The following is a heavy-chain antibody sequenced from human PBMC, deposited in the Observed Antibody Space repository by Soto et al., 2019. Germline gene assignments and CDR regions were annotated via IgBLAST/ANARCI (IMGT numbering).Heavy chain of an antibody. CDR1: GGTFSSYT. Sequence: QVQLVQSGAEVKKPGSSVTVSCKASGGTFSSYTISWVRQAPGQGLEWMGGIIPIFGTANYAQKFQGRVTITADESTSTAYMELSSLRSEDTAVYYCARGNHRWLQVWYFDLWGRGTLVTLSS. CDR3: ARGNHRWLQVWYFDL. V-gene: IGHV1-69*12. CDR2: IIPIFGTA. J-gene: IGHJ2*01. D-gene: IGHD5-12*01.